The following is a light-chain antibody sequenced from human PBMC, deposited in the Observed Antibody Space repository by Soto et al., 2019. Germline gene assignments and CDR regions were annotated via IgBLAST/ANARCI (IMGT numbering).Light chain of an antibody. CDR3: QQYARSPWT. V-gene: IGKV3-20*01. J-gene: IGKJ1*01. CDR1: QSVSSSF. Sequence: EIVLTQSPGTLSLSPGERATLSCRASQSVSSSFLAWYQQKAGQAPRLLIYGASSRATGIPDRFSGSGSGTDFTLTISRLEPEDFAVYYCQQYARSPWTFGKGTKVEIK. CDR2: GAS.